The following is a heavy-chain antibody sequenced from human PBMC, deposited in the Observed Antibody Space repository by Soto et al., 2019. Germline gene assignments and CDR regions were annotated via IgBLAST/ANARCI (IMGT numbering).Heavy chain of an antibody. D-gene: IGHD1-26*01. CDR3: ARESDHYQDFFEH. V-gene: IGHV1-3*01. CDR1: GDSCRSFD. Sequence: QVQLVQSGAEVKKPGASVKVSCKASGDSCRSFDVHWVRQAPGQGPEWMGRSAGGNGNTRYSEKFQDRLAISRDTRANTVYLELSGLRSEYTAVYYCARESDHYQDFFEHWGQGALVIVSS. J-gene: IGHJ4*02. CDR2: SAGGNGNT.